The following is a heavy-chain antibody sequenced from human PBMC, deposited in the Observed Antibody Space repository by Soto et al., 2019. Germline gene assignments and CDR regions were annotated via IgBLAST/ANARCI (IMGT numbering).Heavy chain of an antibody. D-gene: IGHD4-17*01. Sequence: SETLSLTCTVSGGSILDSTYYWAWIRQSPGKGLEWIGYIYYSGGTNYNPSLKSRVTISVATSKNQFSLKLSSVTAADTAVYYCARRYGDYFDFWGQGTLVTVSS. CDR1: GGSILDSTYY. CDR2: IYYSGGT. CDR3: ARRYGDYFDF. J-gene: IGHJ4*02. V-gene: IGHV4-61*05.